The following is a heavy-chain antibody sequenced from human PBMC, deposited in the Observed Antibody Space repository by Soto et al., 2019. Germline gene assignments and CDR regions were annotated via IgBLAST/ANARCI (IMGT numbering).Heavy chain of an antibody. CDR3: ARDPVCSSTSCSTNWFDP. CDR2: IYHSGST. V-gene: IGHV4-4*02. D-gene: IGHD2-2*01. J-gene: IGHJ5*02. Sequence: PSETLSLTCAVSGGSISSSNWWSWVHQPPGKGLEWIGEIYHSGSTNYNPSLKSRVTISVDKSKNQFSLKLSSVTAADTAVYYCARDPVCSSTSCSTNWFDPWGQGTLVTVSS. CDR1: GGSISSSNW.